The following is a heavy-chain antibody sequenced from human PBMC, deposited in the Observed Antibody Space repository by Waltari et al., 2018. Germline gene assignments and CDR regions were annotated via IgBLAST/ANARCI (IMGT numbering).Heavy chain of an antibody. CDR1: GGSLSSSRYY. J-gene: IGHJ3*02. CDR3: ARQTWIQLWLYAFDI. D-gene: IGHD5-18*01. Sequence: QLQLQESGPGLVKPSETLSLPCTVSGGSLSSSRYYWGWSRQPPGKGLAWIGSIYYSGSTYYNPSLKSRVTISVDTSKNQFSLKLSSVTAADTAVYYCARQTWIQLWLYAFDIWGQGTMVTVSS. V-gene: IGHV4-39*01. CDR2: IYYSGST.